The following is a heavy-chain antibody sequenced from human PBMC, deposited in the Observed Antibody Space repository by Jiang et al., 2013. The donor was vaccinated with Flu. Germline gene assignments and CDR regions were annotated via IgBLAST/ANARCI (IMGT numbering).Heavy chain of an antibody. CDR2: TRYISRWLT. Sequence: QTLSLTCVISGDSISNNVVAWNWIRQSPSRGLEWLGKTRYISRWLTEYSVSMQGRITINPDTSKNQLSLQLDSATPEDTAIYYCVRDYNWAFDSWGQGTLVTVSS. J-gene: IGHJ4*02. V-gene: IGHV6-1*01. CDR3: VRDYNWAFDS. D-gene: IGHD1-1*01. CDR1: GDSISNNVVA.